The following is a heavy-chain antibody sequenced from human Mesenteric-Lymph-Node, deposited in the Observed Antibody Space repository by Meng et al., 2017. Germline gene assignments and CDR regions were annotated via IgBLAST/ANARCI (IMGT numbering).Heavy chain of an antibody. V-gene: IGHV4-34*01. J-gene: IGHJ4*02. CDR2: INDSGST. CDR1: GGSFSSYF. D-gene: IGHD3-10*01. Sequence: GSLRLSCAVYGGSFSSYFWNWIRQPPGKGLERNGEINDSGSTNYNPPLKSRVTISVDTSKNQFSLKLSSVTAADTAVYYCARESTMVRGVIRGWGQGTLVTVSS. CDR3: ARESTMVRGVIRG.